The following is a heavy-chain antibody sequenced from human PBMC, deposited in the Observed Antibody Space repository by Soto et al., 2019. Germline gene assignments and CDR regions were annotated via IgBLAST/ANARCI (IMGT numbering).Heavy chain of an antibody. J-gene: IGHJ4*02. CDR3: ARGERQQQRDY. D-gene: IGHD6-13*01. CDR2: IYHSGST. CDR1: GFSINSSNS. Sequence: SESLTLSCAASGFSINSSNSRTWVRQPPGKGLEWIVEIYHSGSTNYNPSLKSRVIISVDKSNNQFSLKLSSVTAADTAVYYCARGERQQQRDYWGQGTLVTVS. V-gene: IGHV4-4*02.